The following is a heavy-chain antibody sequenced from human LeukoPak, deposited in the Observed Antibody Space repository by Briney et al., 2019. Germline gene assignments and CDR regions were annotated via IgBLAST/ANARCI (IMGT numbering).Heavy chain of an antibody. CDR2: IYHSGST. J-gene: IGHJ6*03. CDR1: GDSMSTGYY. D-gene: IGHD6-13*01. V-gene: IGHV4-38-2*02. CDR3: ARRGIAAMGYYYYYYMDV. Sequence: SETLSLTCTVSGDSMSTGYYWGWIRQPPGKGLEWIGSIYHSGSTYYNPSLKSRVTISVDTSKNQFSLKLSSVTAADTAVYYCARRGIAAMGYYYYYYMDVWGKGTTVTISS.